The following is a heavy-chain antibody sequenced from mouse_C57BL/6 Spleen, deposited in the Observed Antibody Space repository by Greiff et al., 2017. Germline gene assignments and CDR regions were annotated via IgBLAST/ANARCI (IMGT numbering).Heavy chain of an antibody. CDR1: GYSITSGYY. D-gene: IGHD2-4*01. J-gene: IGHJ2*01. V-gene: IGHV3-6*01. CDR2: ISYDGSN. CDR3: ARDVDYDGYY. Sequence: EVKLMESGPGLVKPSQSLSLTCSVTGYSITSGYYWNWIRQFPGNKLEWMGYISYDGSNNYNPSLKNRISITRDTSKNQFFLKLNSVTTEDTATYYCARDVDYDGYYWGQGTTLTVSS.